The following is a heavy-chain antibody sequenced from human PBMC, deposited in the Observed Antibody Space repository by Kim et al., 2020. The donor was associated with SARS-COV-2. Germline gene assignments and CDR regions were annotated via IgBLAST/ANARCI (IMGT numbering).Heavy chain of an antibody. Sequence: GGSLRLSCAASGFTFDDYAMHWVRQAPGKGLEWVSGISWNSGNIGYADSVKGRFTISRDNAKNSLYLQMNSLRAEDTALYYCAKDFSSGWRPAYYFDYWG. V-gene: IGHV3-9*01. J-gene: IGHJ4*01. CDR2: ISWNSGNI. D-gene: IGHD6-19*01. CDR1: GFTFDDYA. CDR3: AKDFSSGWRPAYYFDY.